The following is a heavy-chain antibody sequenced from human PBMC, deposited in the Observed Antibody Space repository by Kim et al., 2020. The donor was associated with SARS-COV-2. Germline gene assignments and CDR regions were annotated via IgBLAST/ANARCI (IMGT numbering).Heavy chain of an antibody. Sequence: GESLKMSCKGSGYSFTSYWIGWVRQMPGKGLEWMGIIYPGDSDTRYSPSFQGQVTISADKSISTAYLQWSSLKASDTAMYFFYGGNLGYYYGMDVWGQGTTVTVSS. CDR3: YGGNLGYYYGMDV. CDR2: IYPGDSDT. CDR1: GYSFTSYW. D-gene: IGHD4-17*01. V-gene: IGHV5-51*01. J-gene: IGHJ6*02.